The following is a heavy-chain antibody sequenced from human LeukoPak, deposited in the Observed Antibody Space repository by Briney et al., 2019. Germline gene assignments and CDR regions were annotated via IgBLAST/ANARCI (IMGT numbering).Heavy chain of an antibody. CDR3: ARESRSYYYDSSGPIDY. D-gene: IGHD3-22*01. J-gene: IGHJ4*02. CDR1: EDSFTNYW. V-gene: IGHV5-51*01. Sequence: GESLKISCKGSEDSFTNYWIGWVRQLPGKGLECMGIIYPGDSDTRYSPSFQGQVTISADKSISTAYLQWSSLKASDTAMYYCARESRSYYYDSSGPIDYWGQGTLVTVSS. CDR2: IYPGDSDT.